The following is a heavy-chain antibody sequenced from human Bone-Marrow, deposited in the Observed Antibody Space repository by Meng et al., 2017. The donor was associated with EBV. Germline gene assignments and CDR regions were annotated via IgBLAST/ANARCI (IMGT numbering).Heavy chain of an antibody. CDR2: INHSGST. Sequence: QVQLQQWGEGLLKPSETLSLTCAVYGGSFSGYYWSWIRQPPGKGLEWIGEINHSGSTNYNPSLKSRVTISVDTSKNQFSLKLSSVTAADTAVYYCARVRSVATITLFDYWGQGTLVTVSS. CDR1: GGSFSGYY. D-gene: IGHD5-24*01. J-gene: IGHJ4*02. CDR3: ARVRSVATITLFDY. V-gene: IGHV4-34*01.